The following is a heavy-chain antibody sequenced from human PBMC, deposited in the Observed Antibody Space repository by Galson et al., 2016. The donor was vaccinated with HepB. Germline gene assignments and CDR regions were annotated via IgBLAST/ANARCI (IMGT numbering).Heavy chain of an antibody. CDR2: IYPGDSDT. V-gene: IGHV5-51*01. D-gene: IGHD5-24*01. CDR3: AGMRRDGYNPNWFVA. Sequence: QSGAEVKKPGESLKISCRGSGYTFDSYWIGWVRQMPGKGLEWMGIIYPGDSDTRYSPSFQGQATISADKSISTAYLQWSSLKASDTAMYYWAGMRRDGYNPNWFVAWGKGTLVTVSS. J-gene: IGHJ5*02. CDR1: GYTFDSYW.